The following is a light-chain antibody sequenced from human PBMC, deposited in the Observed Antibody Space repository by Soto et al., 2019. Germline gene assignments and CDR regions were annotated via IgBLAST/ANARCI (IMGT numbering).Light chain of an antibody. CDR1: QSISSW. J-gene: IGKJ5*01. CDR2: KAS. V-gene: IGKV1-5*03. CDR3: QQYNSFPIT. Sequence: DIQMTQSPSTLSASVGDRVTITCRASQSISSWLAWYQQKPGKAPKLLIYKASSLESGGPSRFSGSGSVTEFTLTLSSMQTDDFATYYCQQYNSFPITVHQGTRPEIK.